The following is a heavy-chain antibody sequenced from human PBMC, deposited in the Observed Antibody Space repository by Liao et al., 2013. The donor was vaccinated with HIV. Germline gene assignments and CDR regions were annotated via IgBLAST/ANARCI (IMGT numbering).Heavy chain of an antibody. V-gene: IGHV4-30-2*01. CDR3: ARDHAGDFWTGARGGDAFDV. D-gene: IGHD3/OR15-3a*01. CDR1: GGSISSGGYS. J-gene: IGHJ3*01. Sequence: QLQLHESGPGLVKPSQTLSLTCAVSGGSISSGGYSWSWIRQPPGKGLEWIGYIYHSGSTYYNPSLKSRVTISVDRSKNEFSLKLRWVTATDTAIYYCARDHAGDFWTGARGGDAFDVWGQGTVVIVSS. CDR2: IYHSGST.